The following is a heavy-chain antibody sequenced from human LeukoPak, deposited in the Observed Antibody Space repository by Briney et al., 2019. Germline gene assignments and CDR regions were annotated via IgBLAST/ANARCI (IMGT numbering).Heavy chain of an antibody. V-gene: IGHV3-66*01. D-gene: IGHD3-16*01. J-gene: IGHJ4*02. CDR3: ARVTDDYVWGSYSL. Sequence: PGGSLRLSCAASGFTVSSNYMSWVRRAPGKGVEWVSVIYSGGSTYYADSVKGRFTISRDNSKNTLYLQMNSLRAEDTAVYYCARVTDDYVWGSYSLWGQGTLVTVSS. CDR1: GFTVSSNY. CDR2: IYSGGST.